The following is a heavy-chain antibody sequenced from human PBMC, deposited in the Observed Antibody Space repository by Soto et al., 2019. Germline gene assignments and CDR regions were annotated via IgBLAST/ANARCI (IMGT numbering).Heavy chain of an antibody. CDR3: ARTLGCADAFDI. D-gene: IGHD2-15*01. Sequence: PSETLSLTCAVSGYSISSGYYWGWIRQPPGKGLEWIGSIYHSGSTYYNPSLKSRVTISVDTSKNQFSLKLSSVTAADTAVYDCARTLGCADAFDIWGQGTMVTVSS. CDR2: IYHSGST. V-gene: IGHV4-38-2*01. J-gene: IGHJ3*02. CDR1: GYSISSGYY.